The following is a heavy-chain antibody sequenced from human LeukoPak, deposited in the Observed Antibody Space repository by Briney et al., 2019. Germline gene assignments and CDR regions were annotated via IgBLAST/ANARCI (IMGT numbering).Heavy chain of an antibody. V-gene: IGHV3-7*02. CDR3: ATSITMFDY. D-gene: IGHD3-10*01. CDR1: GFTFSRYW. J-gene: IGHJ4*02. Sequence: GGSLRLSCAASGFTFSRYWMSWVRQAPGKGLEWMANIKEDGTVKYYVESVKDRFAISRDNAKNSLYLQMNSLRAEDTAVYYCATSITMFDYWGQGTLVTVSS. CDR2: IKEDGTVK.